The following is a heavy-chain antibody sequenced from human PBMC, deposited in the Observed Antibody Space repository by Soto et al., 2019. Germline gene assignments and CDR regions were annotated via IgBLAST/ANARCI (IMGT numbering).Heavy chain of an antibody. V-gene: IGHV3-48*03. CDR1: GFTFSSYE. Sequence: QPGGSLRLSCAASGFTFSSYEMNWVRQAPGKGLEWVSYISSSGSTIYYADSVKGRFTISRDNAKNSLYLQMNSLRAEDTAVYYCARGLWIQLWRFDPWGQGTLVTVSS. CDR3: ARGLWIQLWRFDP. CDR2: ISSSGSTI. D-gene: IGHD5-18*01. J-gene: IGHJ5*02.